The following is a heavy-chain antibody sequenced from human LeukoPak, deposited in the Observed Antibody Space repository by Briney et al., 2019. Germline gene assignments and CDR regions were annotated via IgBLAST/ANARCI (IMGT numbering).Heavy chain of an antibody. J-gene: IGHJ4*02. D-gene: IGHD6-13*01. CDR1: GGSISSYY. CDR3: ARVPGRSSSWTLDY. Sequence: PSETLSLTCTVSGGSISSYYWSWIRQPPGEGLEWIGYIYYSGSTNYNPSLKSRVTISVDTSKNQFSLKLSSVTAADTAVYYCARVPGRSSSWTLDYWGQGTLVTVSS. CDR2: IYYSGST. V-gene: IGHV4-59*01.